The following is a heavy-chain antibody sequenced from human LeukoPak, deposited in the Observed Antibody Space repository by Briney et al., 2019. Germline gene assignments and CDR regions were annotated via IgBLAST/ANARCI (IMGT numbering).Heavy chain of an antibody. CDR3: ARDAKQQLIDI. V-gene: IGHV4-31*03. D-gene: IGHD6-13*01. CDR2: IYYSGST. Sequence: SETLSLTCTVSGGSISSGGYYWSWIRQHPGKGLEWIGYIYYSGSTYYNPSLKSRVTISVDTSKNQFSLKLSSVTAADTAVYYCARDAKQQLIDIWGQGTMVTVSS. J-gene: IGHJ3*02. CDR1: GGSISSGGYY.